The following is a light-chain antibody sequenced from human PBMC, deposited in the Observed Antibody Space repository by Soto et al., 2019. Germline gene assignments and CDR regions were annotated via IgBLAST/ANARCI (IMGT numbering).Light chain of an antibody. CDR1: SSDVGSYNL. J-gene: IGLJ1*01. CDR3: CSYAGSSTYV. CDR2: EVS. Sequence: QSVVTQPGSVSGSPGQLITLSCTGTSSDVGSYNLFSWYQQHPGKAPKPLIYEVSKRPSGVSNRFSGSKSGNTASLTISGLQAEDEADYYCCSYAGSSTYVFGTGTKVPVL. V-gene: IGLV2-23*02.